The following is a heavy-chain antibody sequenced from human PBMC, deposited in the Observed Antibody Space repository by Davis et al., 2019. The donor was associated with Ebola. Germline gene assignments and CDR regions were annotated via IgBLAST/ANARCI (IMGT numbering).Heavy chain of an antibody. D-gene: IGHD7-27*01. V-gene: IGHV3-48*03. Sequence: PGGSLRLSCAASGFTFSSYEVNWVHQAPGKGLEWVSYINSGSGSAIYYADSVKGRFTISRDNSKNTLYLQMDSLRAEDTAVYYCARDTRTGDQLLNNWFDPWGQGTLVTVSS. J-gene: IGHJ5*02. CDR2: INSGSGSAI. CDR3: ARDTRTGDQLLNNWFDP. CDR1: GFTFSSYE.